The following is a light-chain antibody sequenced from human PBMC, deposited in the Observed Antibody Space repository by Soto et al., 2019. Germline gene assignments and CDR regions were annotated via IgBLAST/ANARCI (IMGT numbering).Light chain of an antibody. CDR3: QQYNNWPFT. Sequence: ERVMTQSPATLSVSPGERATLSCRASQSISSNLAWYQQKPGQAPRLLIYGASTRATGIPARFSGSGSGTEFTLIISSLQSEDFAVYYCQQYNNWPFTFGPGTKVDIK. CDR1: QSISSN. J-gene: IGKJ3*01. V-gene: IGKV3-15*01. CDR2: GAS.